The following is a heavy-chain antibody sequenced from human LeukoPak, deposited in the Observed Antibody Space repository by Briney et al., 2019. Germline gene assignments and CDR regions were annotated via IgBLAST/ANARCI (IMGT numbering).Heavy chain of an antibody. J-gene: IGHJ3*02. CDR1: GFTFSDYY. D-gene: IGHD3-22*01. Sequence: GGSLRLSCAASGFTFSDYYMSWIRQAPGKGLEWVSYISSSGSTIYYADSVKGRFTISRDNSKNTLYLQMNSLRAEDTAVYYCAREVVVITGAFDIWGQGTMVTVSS. V-gene: IGHV3-11*04. CDR2: ISSSGSTI. CDR3: AREVVVITGAFDI.